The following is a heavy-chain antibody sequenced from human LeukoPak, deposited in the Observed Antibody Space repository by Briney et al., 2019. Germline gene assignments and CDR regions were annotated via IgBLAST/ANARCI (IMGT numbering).Heavy chain of an antibody. CDR2: IWYDGSNK. D-gene: IGHD3-22*01. V-gene: IGHV3-33*08. CDR1: GFTFSSYG. J-gene: IGHJ4*02. Sequence: PGGSLRLSCAASGFTFSSYGMHWVRQAPGKGLEWVAVIWYDGSNKYYADSVKGRFTISRDNSKNTLYLQMNSLRAEDTAVYYCAVLSSGYPVDYWGQGTLVTVSS. CDR3: AVLSSGYPVDY.